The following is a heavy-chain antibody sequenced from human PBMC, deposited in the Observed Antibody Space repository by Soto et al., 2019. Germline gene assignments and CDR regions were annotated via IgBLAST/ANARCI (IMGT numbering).Heavy chain of an antibody. J-gene: IGHJ4*02. CDR3: AGVPGSWGLVSYFDY. CDR1: GGSVSSGSYY. CDR2: IYYSGST. D-gene: IGHD6-13*01. V-gene: IGHV4-61*01. Sequence: QVQLQESGPGLVKPSETLSLTCTVSGGSVSSGSYYWSWIRQPPGKGLECVGYIYYSGSTNYNPTLQSRVTNAVDTSKNQFSLQLSSVTAADTAVHYCAGVPGSWGLVSYFDYWGQGTLVTVSS.